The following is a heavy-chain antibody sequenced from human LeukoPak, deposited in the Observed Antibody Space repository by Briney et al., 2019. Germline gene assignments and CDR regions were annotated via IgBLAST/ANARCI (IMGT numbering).Heavy chain of an antibody. J-gene: IGHJ6*02. D-gene: IGHD5-18*01. CDR3: ARAGDTAMVVDV. CDR1: GYTFTGYY. Sequence: ASVKVSCKASGYTFTGYYMHWVPQARGQGLEWMGWINPNSGGTNYAQKFQGMVTMTRDTSISTAYMELSRLRSDDTALYYCARAGDTAMVVDVWGQGTTVTVSS. CDR2: INPNSGGT. V-gene: IGHV1-2*02.